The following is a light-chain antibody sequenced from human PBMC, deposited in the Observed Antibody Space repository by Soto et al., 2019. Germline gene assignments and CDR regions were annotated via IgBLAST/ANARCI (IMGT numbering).Light chain of an antibody. V-gene: IGKV3-11*01. CDR3: QQRNIWPPVT. CDR1: PSVTNF. Sequence: EIVLTPSPATLSLSPGEKATLSCRASPSVTNFLAWYQQKPGQAPRLLIYGAFNRATGIQARFSGSGSGTDFTLTISSLEHEDSAIYYCQQRNIWPPVTFGQGTRLDIK. CDR2: GAF. J-gene: IGKJ5*01.